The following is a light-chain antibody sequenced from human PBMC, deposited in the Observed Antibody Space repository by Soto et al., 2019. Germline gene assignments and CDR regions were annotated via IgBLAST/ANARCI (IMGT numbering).Light chain of an antibody. J-gene: IGKJ2*01. V-gene: IGKV1-5*01. CDR3: QQYTTYPYT. CDR1: QSVTNW. CDR2: DAS. Sequence: DIQMTQSPSTLSAAVGDRVTITCRARQSVTNWLAWYQQKPGKAPNLLIYDASRLQSGIPSRISGSGSGTEFTLTISSLQPDDFATYYCQQYTTYPYTFGQGTKLEIK.